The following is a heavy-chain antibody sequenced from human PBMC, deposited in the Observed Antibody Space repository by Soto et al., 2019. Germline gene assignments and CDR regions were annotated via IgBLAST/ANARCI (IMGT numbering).Heavy chain of an antibody. CDR2: IYPGDSDT. V-gene: IGHV5-51*01. CDR1: GYSFTSYW. J-gene: IGHJ3*02. Sequence: GESLKISCKGSGYSFTSYWIGWVRQMPGKGLEWMGIIYPGDSDTRYSPSFQGQVTISADKSISTAYLQWSSLKASDTAMYYCATTTRGGYNWDAFDIWGQGTMVTVSS. D-gene: IGHD5-12*01. CDR3: ATTTRGGYNWDAFDI.